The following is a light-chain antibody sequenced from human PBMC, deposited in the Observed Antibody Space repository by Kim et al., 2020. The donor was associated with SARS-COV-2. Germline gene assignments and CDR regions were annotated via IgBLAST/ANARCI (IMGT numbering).Light chain of an antibody. CDR3: CSTSNTLDYV. Sequence: GQSITISCSGTSGDIGNSNSVSWYQQHSGEAPRLIIYDVRDRPSGVSAHFSGSKSANMASLTISGLRSEDEADYYCCSTSNTLDYVFGSGTKVTVL. J-gene: IGLJ1*01. CDR2: DVR. CDR1: SGDIGNSNS. V-gene: IGLV2-14*03.